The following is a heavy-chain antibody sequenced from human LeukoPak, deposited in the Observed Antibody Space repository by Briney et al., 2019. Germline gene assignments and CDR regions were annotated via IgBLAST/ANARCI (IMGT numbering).Heavy chain of an antibody. CDR1: GFTFSNNG. V-gene: IGHV3-33*06. Sequence: GGSLRLSCVASGFTFSNNGMHWVRQAPGKGLEWVAVIWYDGSSKYYADPVKGRFAISRDTSKNTLYLQMNSLRAEDTAVYYCAKSSTYSSGAHAYDIWGQGTLVTVSS. D-gene: IGHD6-19*01. J-gene: IGHJ3*02. CDR2: IWYDGSSK. CDR3: AKSSTYSSGAHAYDI.